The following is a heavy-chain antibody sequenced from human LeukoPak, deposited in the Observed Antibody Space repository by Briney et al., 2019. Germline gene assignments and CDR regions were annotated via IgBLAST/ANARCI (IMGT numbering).Heavy chain of an antibody. CDR3: AAEPHVDTAMGAVGY. D-gene: IGHD5-18*01. CDR1: GGTFSSYA. J-gene: IGHJ4*02. Sequence: SVKVSCKASGGTFSSYAISWVRQAPGQGLEWMGRIIPILGIANYAQKFQGRVTITADKSTSTAYMELSSLRSEDTAVYYCAAEPHVDTAMGAVGYWGQGTLVTVS. CDR2: IIPILGIA. V-gene: IGHV1-69*04.